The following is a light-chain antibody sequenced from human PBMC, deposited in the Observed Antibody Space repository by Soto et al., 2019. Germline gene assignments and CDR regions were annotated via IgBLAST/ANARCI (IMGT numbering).Light chain of an antibody. CDR2: QAS. J-gene: IGKJ2*01. CDR3: QHYNSYPYT. V-gene: IGKV1-5*03. CDR1: QSISSW. Sequence: DIQMTQSPSTLSASVGDRVTITCRASQSISSWLAWYQQKPGKAPKLLIYQASSLESGVPSRFSGSGSGTEFTLTISNLQPDDCATYFCQHYNSYPYTLGKGTKLESK.